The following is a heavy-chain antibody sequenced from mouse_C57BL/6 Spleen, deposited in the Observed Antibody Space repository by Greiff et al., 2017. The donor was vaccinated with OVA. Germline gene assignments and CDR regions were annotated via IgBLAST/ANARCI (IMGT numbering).Heavy chain of an antibody. D-gene: IGHD1-1*01. CDR1: GYTFTSYW. V-gene: IGHV1-64*01. J-gene: IGHJ2*01. CDR2: IHPNSGST. Sequence: QVQLQQPGAELVKPGASVKLSCKASGYTFTSYWMHWVKQRPGQGLEWIGMIHPNSGSTNYNEKFKSKATLTVDKSSSTAYMQLSSLTSEDSAVYYCHYYGSSPYYFDDWGQGTTLTVSS. CDR3: HYYGSSPYYFDD.